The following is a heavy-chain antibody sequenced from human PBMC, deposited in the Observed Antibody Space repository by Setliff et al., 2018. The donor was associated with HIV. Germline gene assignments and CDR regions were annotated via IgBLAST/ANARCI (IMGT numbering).Heavy chain of an antibody. V-gene: IGHV4-59*01. CDR3: ASEKKAWSVSDSFYEY. J-gene: IGHJ4*02. D-gene: IGHD1-26*01. CDR1: GLSMSYNY. CDR2: VHYSGST. Sequence: SETLSLTCTVSGLSMSYNYWTWIRQSPGKGLEWIGYVHYSGSTRYNPSLKSRVTISVDTSKKKFSLKLTSMTATDTAVYYCASEKKAWSVSDSFYEYWSQGVPVTVSS.